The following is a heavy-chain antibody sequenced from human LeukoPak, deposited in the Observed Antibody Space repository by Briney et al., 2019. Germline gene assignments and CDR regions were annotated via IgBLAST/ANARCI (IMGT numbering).Heavy chain of an antibody. J-gene: IGHJ3*02. V-gene: IGHV3-11*01. CDR3: ARVVSRPADAFDI. D-gene: IGHD1-14*01. Sequence: GGPLRLSCAASGFTFSDYYMSWIRQAPGKGLEWVSYISSSGSTIYYADSVKGRFTISRDNAKNSLYLQMNSLRAEDTAVYYCARVVSRPADAFDIWGQGTMVTVSS. CDR1: GFTFSDYY. CDR2: ISSSGSTI.